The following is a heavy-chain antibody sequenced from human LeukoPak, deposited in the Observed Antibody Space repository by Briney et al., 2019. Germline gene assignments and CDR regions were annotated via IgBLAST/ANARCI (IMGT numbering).Heavy chain of an antibody. Sequence: GGSLRLSCAASGFTFSTYGMHWVRQAPGKGLEWVAVISYDGSNKYYADSVKGRFTISRDNSKNTLYLQMNSLRAEDTAVFYCEKDRHDYSNSFDYWGQGTLVTVSS. D-gene: IGHD4-11*01. CDR1: GFTFSTYG. CDR3: EKDRHDYSNSFDY. J-gene: IGHJ4*02. V-gene: IGHV3-30*18. CDR2: ISYDGSNK.